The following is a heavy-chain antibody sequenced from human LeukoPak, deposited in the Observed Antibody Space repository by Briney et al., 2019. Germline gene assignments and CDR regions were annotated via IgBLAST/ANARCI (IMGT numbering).Heavy chain of an antibody. D-gene: IGHD6-19*01. V-gene: IGHV1-2*02. J-gene: IGHJ3*02. CDR1: GGTFSSYG. CDR3: ARVEYSSGWYAGGRDAFDI. Sequence: ASVKVSCKASGGTFSSYGISWVRQAPGQGLEWMGWINPNSGGTNYAQKFQGRVTMTRDTSISTAYMELSRLRSDDTAVYYCARVEYSSGWYAGGRDAFDIWGQGTMVTVSS. CDR2: INPNSGGT.